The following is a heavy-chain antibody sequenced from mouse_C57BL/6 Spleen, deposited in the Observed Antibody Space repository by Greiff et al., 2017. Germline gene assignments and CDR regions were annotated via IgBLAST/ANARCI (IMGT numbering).Heavy chain of an antibody. Sequence: VQLKESGGGLVQPGGSMKLSCVASGFTFSNYWMNWVRQSPETGLEWVAQIRFKSDNYATHYAESGKGRFTISRDDSKSSVYLQINKLRDEDTGIYYCTDGGYYSMGYWGQGTSVTVSS. CDR2: IRFKSDNYAT. CDR3: TDGGYYSMGY. J-gene: IGHJ4*01. CDR1: GFTFSNYW. V-gene: IGHV6-3*01.